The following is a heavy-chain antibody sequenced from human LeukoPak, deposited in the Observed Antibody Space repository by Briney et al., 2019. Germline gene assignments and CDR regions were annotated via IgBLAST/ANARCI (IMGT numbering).Heavy chain of an antibody. CDR2: ISYDGSNK. Sequence: GGSLRLSCAASGFTFSSYAMHWVRQAPGKGLEWVAVISYDGSNKYYADSVKGRFTISRDNSKNTLYLQMNSLRAEDTAVYYCARVPSTTVATFGYWGQGTLVTLSS. V-gene: IGHV3-30*01. D-gene: IGHD4-23*01. J-gene: IGHJ4*02. CDR3: ARVPSTTVATFGY. CDR1: GFTFSSYA.